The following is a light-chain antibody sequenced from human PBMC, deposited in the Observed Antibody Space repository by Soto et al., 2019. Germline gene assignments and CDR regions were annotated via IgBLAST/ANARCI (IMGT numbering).Light chain of an antibody. J-gene: IGLJ1*01. V-gene: IGLV2-14*01. CDR1: SSDVGNYNY. Sequence: QSVLTQPASGSGSPGQSITISCTGTSSDVGNYNYVSWYQQYPGRVPKLLIYMVSNRPSGVSNRFSGSKSGNTASLTISGLQAEDEADYFCTSPTPGSLYVFGTGTKVTVL. CDR2: MVS. CDR3: TSPTPGSLYV.